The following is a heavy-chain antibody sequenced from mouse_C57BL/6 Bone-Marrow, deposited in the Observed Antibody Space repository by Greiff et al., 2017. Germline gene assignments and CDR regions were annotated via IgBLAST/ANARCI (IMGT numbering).Heavy chain of an antibody. CDR1: GFTFSSYA. D-gene: IGHD4-1*01. Sequence: DVMLVESGGGLVKPGGSLKLSCAASGFTFSSYAMSWVRQTPEKRLEWVATISDGGSYTYYPDNVKGRFTISRDNAKNNLYLQMSHLKSEDTAMYYCARLNWDYAMDYWGQGTSVTVSS. CDR2: ISDGGSYT. V-gene: IGHV5-4*03. CDR3: ARLNWDYAMDY. J-gene: IGHJ4*01.